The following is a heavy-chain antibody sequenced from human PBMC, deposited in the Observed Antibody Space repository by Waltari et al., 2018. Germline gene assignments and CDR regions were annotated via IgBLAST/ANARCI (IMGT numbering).Heavy chain of an antibody. Sequence: QVQLVQSGAEVKKPGSSVKVSCKASGGTFSSYAISWVRQAPGQGLELMGGIIPIFGTANDAQKFQGRVTITTDESTSTAYMELSSLRSEDTAVYYCARRGGKYQLLLYAFDIWGQGTMVTVSS. CDR3: ARRGGKYQLLLYAFDI. CDR2: IIPIFGTA. J-gene: IGHJ3*02. CDR1: GGTFSSYA. D-gene: IGHD2-2*01. V-gene: IGHV1-69*05.